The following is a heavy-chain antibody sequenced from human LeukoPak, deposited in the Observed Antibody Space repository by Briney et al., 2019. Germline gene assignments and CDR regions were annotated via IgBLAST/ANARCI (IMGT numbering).Heavy chain of an antibody. CDR1: GGSISSTTYY. V-gene: IGHV4-39*07. J-gene: IGHJ5*02. Sequence: PSETLSLTCTVSGGSISSTTYYWHWIRQPPGKGLEWIGTIYYSGSTYYNPSLKSRVTISVDTSKNEFSLNLSSVTAADTAVYYCARDLVDIVANNWFDPWGQGTLVTVSS. CDR2: IYYSGST. D-gene: IGHD5-12*01. CDR3: ARDLVDIVANNWFDP.